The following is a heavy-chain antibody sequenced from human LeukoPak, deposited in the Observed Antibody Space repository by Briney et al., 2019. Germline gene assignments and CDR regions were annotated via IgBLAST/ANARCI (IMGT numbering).Heavy chain of an antibody. J-gene: IGHJ6*03. CDR3: ARGSLVRGINYYTDV. CDR1: GGSISSYY. D-gene: IGHD3-10*01. CDR2: IYYSGST. V-gene: IGHV4-59*01. Sequence: PSETLSLTCTVSGGSISSYYWSWIRQPPGKGLEWIGHIYYSGSTNYNPSLTSRRTISLDTSKNQFPLKRMSMTAPAASVYYCARGSLVRGINYYTDVWGKERTVTASS.